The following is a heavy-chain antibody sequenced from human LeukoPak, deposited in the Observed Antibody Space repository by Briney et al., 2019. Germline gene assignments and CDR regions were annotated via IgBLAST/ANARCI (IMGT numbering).Heavy chain of an antibody. J-gene: IGHJ4*02. V-gene: IGHV3-53*01. CDR3: ARQRVGGEALRGYYFDY. CDR1: GFTVGSNF. Sequence: GGFLRLSCAASGFTVGSNFMSWVRQAPGKGLEWVSGIQSGSRTYYADPVKGRFTISRDNSKNTLDLQMNSLRVDDTAVYYCARQRVGGEALRGYYFDYWGQGTLVTVSS. D-gene: IGHD3-16*01. CDR2: IQSGSRT.